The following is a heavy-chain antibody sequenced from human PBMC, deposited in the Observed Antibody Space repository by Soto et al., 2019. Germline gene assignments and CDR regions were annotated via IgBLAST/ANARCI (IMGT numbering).Heavy chain of an antibody. CDR1: GGSISSGGYY. V-gene: IGHV4-31*03. CDR3: ARARVVAATDTVTYYFDY. J-gene: IGHJ4*02. CDR2: IYYSGST. D-gene: IGHD2-15*01. Sequence: QVQLQESGPGLVKPSQTLSLTCTVSGGSISSGGYYWSWIRQHPGKGLEWIGYIYYSGSTYYNPSLKSRVTISEDTSKNQFSLKLSSVTAADTVVYYCARARVVAATDTVTYYFDYWGQGTLVTVSS.